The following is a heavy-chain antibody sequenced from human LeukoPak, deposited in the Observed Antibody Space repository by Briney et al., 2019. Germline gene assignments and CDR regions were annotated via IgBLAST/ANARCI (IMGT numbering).Heavy chain of an antibody. V-gene: IGHV3-23*01. J-gene: IGHJ4*02. CDR2: ISGRVGST. D-gene: IGHD1-26*01. CDR3: AKDHRASIVGATPYFDY. Sequence: GGSLSLSCAASGFIFSSYAMSWVRQAPGKGLEWVSAISGRVGSTYYADSVKGRFTIARDKSKNTQYLQMNSLRAEDTAVYYCAKDHRASIVGATPYFDYWGQGTLVTVYS. CDR1: GFIFSSYA.